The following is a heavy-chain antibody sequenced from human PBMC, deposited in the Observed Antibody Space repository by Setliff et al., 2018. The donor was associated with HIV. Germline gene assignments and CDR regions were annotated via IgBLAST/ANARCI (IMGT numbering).Heavy chain of an antibody. D-gene: IGHD2-8*01. J-gene: IGHJ6*03. CDR2: IDYNEIT. V-gene: IGHV4-39*01. CDR3: ARLRAPDGYYMDV. CDR1: GDSVSRSNYY. Sequence: KASETLSLTCTVSGDSVSRSNYYWAWIRQPPGKGLEWIGSIDYNEITYYNPSLKSRVTLSVDTPKNKFSLYLSSVTASDTAVYYCARLRAPDGYYMDVWGKGTTVTVSS.